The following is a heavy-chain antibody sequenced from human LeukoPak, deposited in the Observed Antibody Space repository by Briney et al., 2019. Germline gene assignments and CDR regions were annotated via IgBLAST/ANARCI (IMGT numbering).Heavy chain of an antibody. D-gene: IGHD6-13*01. CDR1: GFTFSGFW. CDR2: INEDGSER. J-gene: IGHJ4*02. Sequence: PGGSLRLSCAGSGFTFSGFWMSWVRQAPGKGLECVANINEDGSERYYVDSVKGRFTISRDNAKNSVYLQMSSLRVEDTAVYYCARGTAASHWGQGTLVTVSS. V-gene: IGHV3-7*01. CDR3: ARGTAASH.